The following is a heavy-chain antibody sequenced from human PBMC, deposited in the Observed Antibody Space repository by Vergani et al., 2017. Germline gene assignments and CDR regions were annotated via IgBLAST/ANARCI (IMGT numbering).Heavy chain of an antibody. Sequence: EVQLVESGGGLVKPGGSLRLSCAASGFTFSSYSMNWVRQAPGKGLDWVSSISSSSSYIYYADSVKGRFTIARDSGENSLFLQMNSLRAEDTAVYYCVRGAAGAQSFDYYSMDVWGHGTTVTVSS. CDR2: ISSSSSYI. V-gene: IGHV3-21*01. J-gene: IGHJ6*02. CDR3: VRGAAGAQSFDYYSMDV. D-gene: IGHD6-25*01. CDR1: GFTFSSYS.